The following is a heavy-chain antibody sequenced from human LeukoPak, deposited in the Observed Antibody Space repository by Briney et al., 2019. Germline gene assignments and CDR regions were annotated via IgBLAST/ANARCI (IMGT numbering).Heavy chain of an antibody. CDR3: ASSDCSSSTSCPDAFDI. Sequence: GGSLRLSCAASGFTFSSYSMNWVRQAPGKGLEWVSSISSSSSYIYYADSVKGRFTISRDNAKNSLYLQMNSLRAEDTAVYYCASSDCSSSTSCPDAFDIWGQGTMVTVSS. J-gene: IGHJ3*02. CDR1: GFTFSSYS. CDR2: ISSSSSYI. D-gene: IGHD2-2*01. V-gene: IGHV3-21*01.